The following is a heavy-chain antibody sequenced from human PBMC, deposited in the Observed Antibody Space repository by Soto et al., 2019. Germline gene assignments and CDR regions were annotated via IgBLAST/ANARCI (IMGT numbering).Heavy chain of an antibody. CDR3: TTDPPYNWNYGVY. CDR1: GGSINSNNYY. Sequence: SETLSLTCTVSGGSINSNNYYWGWIRQPPGKGLEWIGGIYYSGSTYYNPSLKSRLTISVDTSKNQFSLILNSVTAADTAVYYCTTDPPYNWNYGVYWGQGTLVTVSS. D-gene: IGHD1-7*01. V-gene: IGHV4-39*03. CDR2: IYYSGST. J-gene: IGHJ4*02.